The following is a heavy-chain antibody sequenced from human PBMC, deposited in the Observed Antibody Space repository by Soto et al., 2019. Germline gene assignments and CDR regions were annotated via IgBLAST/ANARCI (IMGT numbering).Heavy chain of an antibody. CDR2: TRNKINGHTT. CDR3: ARGRYCGGGSCYWTFDY. D-gene: IGHD2-15*01. V-gene: IGHV3-72*01. Sequence: DVHLVESGGGLVQPGGSLRLSGVGSGFAFSDHYMDCVRQAPGKGLEWVGRTRNKINGHTTEYAASVKGRFTISRDDSQNSLYLQMNSLETEDTAVYYCARGRYCGGGSCYWTFDYWGQGALVTVSS. CDR1: GFAFSDHY. J-gene: IGHJ4*02.